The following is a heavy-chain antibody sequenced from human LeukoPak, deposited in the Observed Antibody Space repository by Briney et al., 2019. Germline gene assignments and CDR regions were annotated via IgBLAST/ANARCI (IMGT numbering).Heavy chain of an antibody. V-gene: IGHV1-18*01. CDR1: GYTFTSYG. D-gene: IGHD1-1*01. Sequence: ASVKVSCKASGYTFTSYGISWVRQAPGQGLEWMGWISAYNGNTNYAQKLQGRVTMTTDTSTSTAYMELRSLGSDDTAVYYCARQKYNPPLYGMDVWGQGTTVTVSS. J-gene: IGHJ6*02. CDR3: ARQKYNPPLYGMDV. CDR2: ISAYNGNT.